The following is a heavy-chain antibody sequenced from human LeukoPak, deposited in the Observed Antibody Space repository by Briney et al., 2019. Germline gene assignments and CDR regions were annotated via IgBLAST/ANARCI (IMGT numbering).Heavy chain of an antibody. J-gene: IGHJ4*02. CDR2: INPSRGST. CDR3: ARGYSSGFGN. V-gene: IGHV1-46*01. D-gene: IGHD6-19*01. Sequence: GAAVQVSCKACGYSFTSHYIHWVRQAPGQGLEWMGIINPSRGSTSYAQKLQGRVTVTRDTSTSTVYMDLSSLGSEDTAVYYCARGYSSGFGNWGQGTLVTVSS. CDR1: GYSFTSHY.